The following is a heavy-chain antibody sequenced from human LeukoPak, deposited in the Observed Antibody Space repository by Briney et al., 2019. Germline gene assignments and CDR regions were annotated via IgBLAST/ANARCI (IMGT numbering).Heavy chain of an antibody. Sequence: TLSLTCTVSGGSISSGGYYWSWIRQHPGKGLEWIGYIYYSGSTYYNPSLKSRVTISVDTSKNQFSLKLSSVTAADTAVYYCARVRLSKYCSGGSCHGGIRLVDYWGQGTLVTVSS. CDR2: IYYSGST. CDR1: GGSISSGGYY. D-gene: IGHD2-15*01. CDR3: ARVRLSKYCSGGSCHGGIRLVDY. V-gene: IGHV4-31*03. J-gene: IGHJ4*02.